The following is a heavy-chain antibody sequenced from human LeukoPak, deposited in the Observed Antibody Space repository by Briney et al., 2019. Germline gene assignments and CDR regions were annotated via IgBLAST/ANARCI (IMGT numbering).Heavy chain of an antibody. CDR3: ARDTRGDILTGAHAFDI. V-gene: IGHV4-34*01. CDR2: INHSGST. J-gene: IGHJ3*02. Sequence: SETLSLTCAVYGGSFSGYYWSWIRQPPGKGLEWIGEINHSGSTNYKSSLKSRVTISVDTSKNQFSLKLSSVTAADTAVYYCARDTRGDILTGAHAFDIWGQGTMVTVSS. D-gene: IGHD3-9*01. CDR1: GGSFSGYY.